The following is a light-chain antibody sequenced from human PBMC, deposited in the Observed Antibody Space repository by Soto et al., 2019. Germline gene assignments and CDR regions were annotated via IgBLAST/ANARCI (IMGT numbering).Light chain of an antibody. Sequence: ENVLTQSPGTLSLSTGERATLSCRDSQTVSSYLTWYQQRPGQAPRLLIYGASKRATGIPDRFSGSGSGTDFTLTISRLEPEDFALYYCQQYGTSPFTFGQGTRLEIK. CDR2: GAS. V-gene: IGKV3-20*01. J-gene: IGKJ5*01. CDR3: QQYGTSPFT. CDR1: QTVSSY.